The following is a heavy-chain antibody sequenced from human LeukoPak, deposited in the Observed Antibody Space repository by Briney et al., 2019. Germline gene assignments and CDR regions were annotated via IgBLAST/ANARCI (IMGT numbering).Heavy chain of an antibody. D-gene: IGHD3-3*01. V-gene: IGHV4-61*01. J-gene: IGHJ6*02. CDR3: ARAIVQEYDFWSGIPYYYYGMGV. CDR2: IYYSGST. Sequence: SETLSLTCTVSGGSVSSGSYYWSWIRQPPGKGLEWIGYIYYSGSTNYNPSLKSRVTISVDTSKNQFSLKLSSVTAADTAVYYCARAIVQEYDFWSGIPYYYYGMGVWGQGTTVTVSS. CDR1: GGSVSSGSYY.